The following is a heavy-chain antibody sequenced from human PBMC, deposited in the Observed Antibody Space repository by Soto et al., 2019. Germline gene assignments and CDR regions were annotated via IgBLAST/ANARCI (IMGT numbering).Heavy chain of an antibody. Sequence: EKQLVESGGALAQPGGSLRLSCVGSGFTFSMYALTWVRQAPGKGLEWVSLITNNGDTTFFGDSVKGRFSISRDNSKNTLYLQLENLRAEETAVYYCAMSAGYGGAFDVWGQGTMVAVSS. CDR1: GFTFSMYA. CDR2: ITNNGDTT. CDR3: AMSAGYGGAFDV. V-gene: IGHV3-23*04. J-gene: IGHJ3*01. D-gene: IGHD5-12*01.